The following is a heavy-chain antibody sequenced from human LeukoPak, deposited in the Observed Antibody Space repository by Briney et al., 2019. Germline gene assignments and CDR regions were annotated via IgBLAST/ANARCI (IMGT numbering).Heavy chain of an antibody. Sequence: PGGSLRLSCAASGFTFSTYWMSWVRQAPGKGLEWVANIKQDGSEKYYVDSVKGRFTISRDNAKNSLYLQVNSLRAEDTAVYYCAREVGTCSGGTCYFRFDYWGQGTLVTVSS. CDR2: IKQDGSEK. V-gene: IGHV3-7*01. CDR3: AREVGTCSGGTCYFRFDY. J-gene: IGHJ4*02. CDR1: GFTFSTYW. D-gene: IGHD2-15*01.